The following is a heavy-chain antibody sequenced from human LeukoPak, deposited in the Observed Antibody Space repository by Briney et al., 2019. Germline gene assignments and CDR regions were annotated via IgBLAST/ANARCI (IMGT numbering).Heavy chain of an antibody. CDR1: GFTVSSNY. CDR3: ARGFSSSWDSYFDY. D-gene: IGHD6-13*01. J-gene: IGHJ4*02. CDR2: IFSGGNT. V-gene: IGHV3-53*01. Sequence: GGSLRLSCAASGFTVSSNYMTWVRQAPGKGLEWVSVIFSGGNTFYADSVKGRFTISRDNSENTLYLQMNSLRAEDTAVYYCARGFSSSWDSYFDYWGQGTLVTVSS.